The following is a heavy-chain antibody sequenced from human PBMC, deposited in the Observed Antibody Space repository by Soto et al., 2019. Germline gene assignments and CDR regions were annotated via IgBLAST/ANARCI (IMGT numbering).Heavy chain of an antibody. CDR3: ARGAPYNYDSSGYPDY. D-gene: IGHD3-22*01. J-gene: IGHJ4*02. CDR2: IIPIFGTA. Sequence: QVQLVQSGAEVKKPGSSVKVSCKASGGTFSSYAISWVRQAPVNGLEWMGGIIPIFGTANYAQKFQGRVTITADESTSTAYMELSSLRSEDTAVYYCARGAPYNYDSSGYPDYWGQGTLVTVSS. CDR1: GGTFSSYA. V-gene: IGHV1-69*01.